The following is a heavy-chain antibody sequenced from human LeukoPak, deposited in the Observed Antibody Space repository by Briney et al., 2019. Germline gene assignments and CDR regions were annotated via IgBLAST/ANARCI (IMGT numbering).Heavy chain of an antibody. Sequence: PGGSLRLSCVASGFTFSSHWMSWVRQAPGKGLEWVANMNQDGSEKFYVDSVKGRFTISRDNAKDSLYLQMSSLRAEDTAVYYCARHLWSTLDFWGQGTLVTVSS. D-gene: IGHD3-3*02. V-gene: IGHV3-7*05. CDR3: ARHLWSTLDF. CDR1: GFTFSSHW. J-gene: IGHJ4*02. CDR2: MNQDGSEK.